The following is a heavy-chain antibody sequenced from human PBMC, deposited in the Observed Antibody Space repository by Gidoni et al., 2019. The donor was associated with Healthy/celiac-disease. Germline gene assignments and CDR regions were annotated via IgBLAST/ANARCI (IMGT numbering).Heavy chain of an antibody. D-gene: IGHD6-19*01. V-gene: IGHV4-39*01. CDR2: IYYSGST. Sequence: QLPLQESGPGLVKPSETLSLTCTVSGGSISSSSYYWGWIRQPPGKGLEWIGSIYYSGSTYYHPSLKSRVTISVDTSKNQFSLKLSSVNAADTAVYYCAIIPATYSSGWYSPGGWGQGTLVTVSS. CDR3: AIIPATYSSGWYSPGG. J-gene: IGHJ4*02. CDR1: GGSISSSSYY.